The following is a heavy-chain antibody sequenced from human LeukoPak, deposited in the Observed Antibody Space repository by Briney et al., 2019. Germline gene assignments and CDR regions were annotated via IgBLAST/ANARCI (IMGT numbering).Heavy chain of an antibody. D-gene: IGHD3-10*01. Sequence: PGGSLRLSCAASGITFSSRWMHWVRQAPGEGLVWVSRISGDGIYTSYADSVKGRFTISRDNSKNTLYLQMNSLRPEDTAVYYCAKDYGSGSYAFDPWGQGTLVTVSS. V-gene: IGHV3-74*01. J-gene: IGHJ5*02. CDR1: GITFSSRW. CDR3: AKDYGSGSYAFDP. CDR2: ISGDGIYT.